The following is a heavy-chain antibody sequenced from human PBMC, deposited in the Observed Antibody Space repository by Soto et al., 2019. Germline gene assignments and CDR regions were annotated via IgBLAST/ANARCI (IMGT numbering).Heavy chain of an antibody. J-gene: IGHJ4*02. CDR3: ARSREFDY. CDR1: GGSLSGATYS. V-gene: IGHV4-30-2*01. CDR2: IFPSGTT. Sequence: SETLSLTXGVSGGSLSGATYSWNWIRQPPGKGLEWIGYIFPSGTTYYNPSLKSRVTISIDVSKNQFSLSLRSLTAADTAVYYCARSREFDYWSQGTLVTVSS.